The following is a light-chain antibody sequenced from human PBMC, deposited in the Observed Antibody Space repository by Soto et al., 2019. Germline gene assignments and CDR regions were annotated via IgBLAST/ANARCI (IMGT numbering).Light chain of an antibody. CDR3: QQYHNWPPLT. V-gene: IGKV3-15*01. J-gene: IGKJ4*01. CDR1: QSVSSN. CDR2: GAS. Sequence: EIVMTQSPATLSVSPGERATLSCRASQSVSSNLAWYQHKPGQAPRLLIYGASSRATGIPARFSGSGSETEFTLTISSLQSEDFAVYCCQQYHNWPPLTFGGGTKVEIK.